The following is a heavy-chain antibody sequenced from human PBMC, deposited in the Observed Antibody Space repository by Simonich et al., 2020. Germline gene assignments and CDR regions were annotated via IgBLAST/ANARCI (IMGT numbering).Heavy chain of an antibody. D-gene: IGHD5-12*01. CDR1: GFTFSSYS. CDR3: ARDSSYYAFDI. V-gene: IGHV3-48*01. Sequence: EVQLVESGGGLVQPGGSLRLSCAASGFTFSSYSMNWVRQAPGKGLEWVSYISSSSSTIYYAESGKGRLTISRDNAKNSLYLQMNSLRAEDTAVYYCARDSSYYAFDIWGQGTMVTVSS. J-gene: IGHJ3*02. CDR2: ISSSSSTI.